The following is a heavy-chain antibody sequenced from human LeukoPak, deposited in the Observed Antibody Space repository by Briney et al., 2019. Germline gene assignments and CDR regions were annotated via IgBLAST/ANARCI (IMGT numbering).Heavy chain of an antibody. CDR1: GFNFGTYA. Sequence: GGSLRLSCAASGFNFGTYAMNWVRQAPGKGLEWVSSISGSAGSTYYADSVKGRFTISRDNSKNTLYLQMGSLRAEDMAVYYCARTTVVTYAFDIWGQGTMVTVSS. CDR2: ISGSAGST. D-gene: IGHD4-23*01. J-gene: IGHJ3*02. CDR3: ARTTVVTYAFDI. V-gene: IGHV3-23*01.